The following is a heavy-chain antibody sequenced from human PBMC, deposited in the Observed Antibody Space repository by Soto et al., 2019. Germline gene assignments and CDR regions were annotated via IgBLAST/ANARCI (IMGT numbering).Heavy chain of an antibody. Sequence: ASVKVSCKASGYTFTSYGISWVRQAPGQGLEWMGWISAYNGNTNYAQKLQGRVTMTTDTSTSTAYMELRSLRSDDTAVYYCARDGLYNWNYYYYGMDVWGQGTTVTVSS. CDR2: ISAYNGNT. J-gene: IGHJ6*02. D-gene: IGHD1-20*01. CDR3: ARDGLYNWNYYYYGMDV. V-gene: IGHV1-18*01. CDR1: GYTFTSYG.